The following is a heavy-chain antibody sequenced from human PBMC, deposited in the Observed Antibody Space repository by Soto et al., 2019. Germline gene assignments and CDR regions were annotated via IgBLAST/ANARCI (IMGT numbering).Heavy chain of an antibody. CDR1: GDTFAFHS. Sequence: QVQLVQSGAEVKRPGSSVKVSCKASGDTFAFHSINWVRQAPGLGLEWMGRINPILSMSNYAQRFQGRVTMTPDQSTSRSCLVLTSLRSEDTAIFYCATSYGSGYRAFDYWGQGALVTVSS. D-gene: IGHD3-10*01. V-gene: IGHV1-69*02. CDR2: INPILSMS. J-gene: IGHJ4*02. CDR3: ATSYGSGYRAFDY.